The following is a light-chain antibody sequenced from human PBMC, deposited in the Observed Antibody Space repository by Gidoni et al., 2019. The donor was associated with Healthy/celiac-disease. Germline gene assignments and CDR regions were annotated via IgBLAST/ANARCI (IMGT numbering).Light chain of an antibody. CDR1: SSNIGAGYD. Sequence: QSVLTQPPSVSGAPGQMVTISCTGSSSNIGAGYDVHWYQQLPGTAPKLLIYGNSHRPSGVPDRFSGSKSGTSASLAITGLQAEDEADYYCQSYDSSLSGWVFGGGTKLTVL. J-gene: IGLJ3*02. CDR2: GNS. CDR3: QSYDSSLSGWV. V-gene: IGLV1-40*01.